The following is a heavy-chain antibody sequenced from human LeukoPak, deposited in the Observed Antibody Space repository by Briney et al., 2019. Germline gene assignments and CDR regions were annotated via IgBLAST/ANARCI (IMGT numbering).Heavy chain of an antibody. Sequence: SGPTLVNPTQTLTLTCTFSGFSLSTSGMCVSWIRQPPGKALEWLARIDWDDDKYYSTSLKTRLTISKDTSKNQVVLTMTNMDPVDTATYYCARIDPLEMATNRYGMDVWGQGTTVTVSS. V-gene: IGHV2-70*11. D-gene: IGHD5-24*01. CDR1: GFSLSTSGMC. CDR3: ARIDPLEMATNRYGMDV. CDR2: IDWDDDK. J-gene: IGHJ6*02.